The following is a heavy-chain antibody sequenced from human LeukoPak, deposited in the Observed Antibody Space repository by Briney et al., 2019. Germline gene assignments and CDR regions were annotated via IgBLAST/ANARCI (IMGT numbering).Heavy chain of an antibody. D-gene: IGHD6-13*01. Sequence: SETLSLTCTVSGGSISDFYWSWIRQPPGKGLEWIGYISYTGNINYNPSLESRVTISLDTSRTQFSLRLSSVTAPDTAVYYCARGIAAAAKQGGFDFWGQGTLVTVSS. CDR2: ISYTGNI. V-gene: IGHV4-59*08. J-gene: IGHJ4*02. CDR1: GGSISDFY. CDR3: ARGIAAAAKQGGFDF.